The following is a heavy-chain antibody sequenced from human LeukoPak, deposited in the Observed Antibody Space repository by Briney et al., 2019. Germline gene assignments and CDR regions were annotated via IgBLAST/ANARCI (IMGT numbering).Heavy chain of an antibody. CDR2: IHTSGST. J-gene: IGHJ5*02. V-gene: IGHV4-4*07. CDR1: GGSISSYF. Sequence: SETLSLTCTVSGGSISSYFCSWIRQPAGKGLEWIGRIHTSGSTKYNPSLESRLTMSVDTSKNQFSLKLSPVTAADTAVYYCATSSQLGSYNWFDPWGQGTLVTVSS. D-gene: IGHD1-1*01. CDR3: ATSSQLGSYNWFDP.